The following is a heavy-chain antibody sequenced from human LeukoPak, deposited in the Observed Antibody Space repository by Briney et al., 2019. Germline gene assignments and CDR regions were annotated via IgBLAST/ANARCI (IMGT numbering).Heavy chain of an antibody. CDR1: GGSISSSSYY. D-gene: IGHD6-13*01. Sequence: KPSETLSLTCTVSGGSISSSSYYWGWIRQPPGKGLEWIGSIYYSGSTYYNPSLRSRVTISVDTSKNQFSLKLSSVTAADTAVYYCASPRSFSYRSSWYYFDYWGQGTLVTVSS. CDR2: IYYSGST. J-gene: IGHJ4*02. V-gene: IGHV4-39*01. CDR3: ASPRSFSYRSSWYYFDY.